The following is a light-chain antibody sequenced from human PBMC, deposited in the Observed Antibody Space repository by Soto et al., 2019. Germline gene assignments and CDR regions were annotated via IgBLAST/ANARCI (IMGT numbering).Light chain of an antibody. J-gene: IGKJ3*01. Sequence: EIVLTQAPATLSLSPGERATLSCRASQSISSYLAWYQQKPDQAPRRLIYDASNRATGIPSRFSGSGSGTDFARTISSLEPEDFAGYYCHQRSIWPFTCGPGTKVDIK. CDR3: HQRSIWPFT. CDR1: QSISSY. V-gene: IGKV3-11*01. CDR2: DAS.